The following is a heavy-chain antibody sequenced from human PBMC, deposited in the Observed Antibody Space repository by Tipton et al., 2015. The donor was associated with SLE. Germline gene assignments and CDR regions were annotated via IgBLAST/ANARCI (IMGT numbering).Heavy chain of an antibody. CDR2: ILPGDSDT. V-gene: IGHV5-51*03. J-gene: IGHJ6*02. CDR1: GYSFTTSW. CDR3: ASTTVTTSGIEVLYYYYGMDV. Sequence: QLVQSGAEVRKPGESLKISCKASGYSFTTSWIGWVRQMPGKGLDWMGVILPGDSDTRYSPSFQGHVTISADKSISTAYLQWSSLKASDTAMYYCASTTVTTSGIEVLYYYYGMDVWGQGTTVTVSS. D-gene: IGHD4-17*01.